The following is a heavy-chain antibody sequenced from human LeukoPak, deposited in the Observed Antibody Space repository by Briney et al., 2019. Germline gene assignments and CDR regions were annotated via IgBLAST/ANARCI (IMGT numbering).Heavy chain of an antibody. V-gene: IGHV3-30*18. CDR3: AKGARGDTVTSIVGLNWFDP. CDR1: GITFRSYG. CDR2: ISFDGSHK. D-gene: IGHD4-17*01. J-gene: IGHJ5*02. Sequence: GGSLRLSCAASGITFRSYGMHWVRQAPGKGLEWVAVISFDGSHKYYADSVKGRFSISRDNSKNTLYLQMNSLRADDTAVYYCAKGARGDTVTSIVGLNWFDPWGQGTLVTVSS.